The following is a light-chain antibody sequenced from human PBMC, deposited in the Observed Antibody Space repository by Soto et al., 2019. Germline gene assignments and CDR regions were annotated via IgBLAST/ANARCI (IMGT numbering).Light chain of an antibody. Sequence: QSALTQPRSVSGSPGQSVTISCSGTSSDVGGYNYVSWYQQHPGKAPKLMIYDVSKRPSGVPDRFSGSKSGNTASLTISGRQAEDEDAYYCCSYAGIYTFYVFGTGTKVTVL. V-gene: IGLV2-11*01. CDR1: SSDVGGYNY. J-gene: IGLJ1*01. CDR2: DVS. CDR3: CSYAGIYTFYV.